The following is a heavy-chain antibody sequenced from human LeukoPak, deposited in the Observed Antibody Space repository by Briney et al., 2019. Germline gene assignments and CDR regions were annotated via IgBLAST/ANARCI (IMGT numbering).Heavy chain of an antibody. CDR3: ARNVDTAMVNYLEWFDP. V-gene: IGHV1-46*01. CDR2: INPSGGST. D-gene: IGHD5-18*01. CDR1: GYTFTSYY. Sequence: EASVKVSCKASGYTFTSYYMHWVRQAPGQGLEWMGIINPSGGSTSYAQKFQGRVTMTRDMSTSTVYMELSSLRSEDTAVYYCARNVDTAMVNYLEWFDPWGQGTLVTVSS. J-gene: IGHJ5*02.